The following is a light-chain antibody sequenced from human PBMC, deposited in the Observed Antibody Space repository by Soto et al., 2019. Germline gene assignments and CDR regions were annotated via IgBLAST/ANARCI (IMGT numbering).Light chain of an antibody. CDR2: DVS. CDR3: SSYTSASTPLV. J-gene: IGLJ2*01. CDR1: GSDVGDYNY. V-gene: IGLV2-14*01. Sequence: QSALTQPASVSGAPGQSITISCTGTGSDVGDYNYVSWYQQHPGKAPKVMIYDVSNRPSGVSNRFSGSKAGNTASLTISGLHAEDEADYYCSSYTSASTPLVFGGGTKLTVL.